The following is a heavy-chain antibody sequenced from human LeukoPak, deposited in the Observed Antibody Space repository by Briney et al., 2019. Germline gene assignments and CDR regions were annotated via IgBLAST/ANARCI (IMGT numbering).Heavy chain of an antibody. CDR3: ARDRYSSGWYGDFDC. CDR2: ISSDGSNK. Sequence: GRSLRLSCAASGFTFNSYAMHWVRQAPGKGLEWGAVISSDGSNKYYADSVKGRFTISRDNSKNTLYLQMNSLRAEDTAVYYCARDRYSSGWYGDFDCWGQGTLVTVSS. V-gene: IGHV3-30-3*01. CDR1: GFTFNSYA. J-gene: IGHJ4*02. D-gene: IGHD6-19*01.